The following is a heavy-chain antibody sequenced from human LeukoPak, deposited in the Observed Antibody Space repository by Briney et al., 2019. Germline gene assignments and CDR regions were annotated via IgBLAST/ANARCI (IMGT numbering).Heavy chain of an antibody. J-gene: IGHJ4*02. CDR1: GFTSSGYY. V-gene: IGHV3-11*01. Sequence: GGSLRLSCAASGFTSSGYYMSWIRQAPGKGLEWVSYISSSGTTIHYADSVKGRLTISRDNAKNSLYLQMNSLRAEDTAVYYCAREGDLDSSGYYIGYWGQGTLVTVSS. CDR3: AREGDLDSSGYYIGY. CDR2: ISSSGTTI. D-gene: IGHD3-22*01.